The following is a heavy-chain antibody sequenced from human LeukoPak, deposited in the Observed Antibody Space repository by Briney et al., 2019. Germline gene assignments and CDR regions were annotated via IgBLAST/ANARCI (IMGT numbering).Heavy chain of an antibody. J-gene: IGHJ5*02. CDR3: ARGPYYDILTGYQDP. V-gene: IGHV1-18*04. Sequence: GASVKVSCKASGYTFTSYYMHWVRQAPGQGLEWMGWISAYNGNTNYAQKLQGRVTMTTDTSTSTAYMELRSLRSDDTAVYYCARGPYYDILTGYQDPWGQGTLVTVSS. CDR1: GYTFTSYY. D-gene: IGHD3-9*01. CDR2: ISAYNGNT.